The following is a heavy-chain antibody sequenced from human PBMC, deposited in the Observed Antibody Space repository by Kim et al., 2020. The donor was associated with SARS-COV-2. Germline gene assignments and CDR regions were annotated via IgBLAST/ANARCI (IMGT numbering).Heavy chain of an antibody. V-gene: IGHV4-34*01. D-gene: IGHD3-3*01. CDR1: GESFSDFS. CDR2: INQSGST. CDR3: ARGRVGVVPSPVLGLGPFWIYHYVDF. J-gene: IGHJ6*03. Sequence: SETLSLTCAVFGESFSDFSWTWIRQSSGKGLEWIGEINQSGSTNYNPSLKSRVTISLDTSRNQFSLKVTSVTAADTAIYYCARGRVGVVPSPVLGLGPFWIYHYVDFWAKGATVTVS.